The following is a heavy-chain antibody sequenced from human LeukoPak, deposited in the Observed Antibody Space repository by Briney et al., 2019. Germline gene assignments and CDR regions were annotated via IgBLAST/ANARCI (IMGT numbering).Heavy chain of an antibody. V-gene: IGHV4-59*12. D-gene: IGHD3-22*01. Sequence: PSETLSLTCTVSGGSISSYYWSWIRQPPGKGLEWMGCIYYSGSTNYNPSLKSRVTISVDTSKNQFSLKLSSVTAADTAVYYCAREGYYYDSSGYPFDYWGQGILVTVSS. CDR3: AREGYYYDSSGYPFDY. CDR1: GGSISSYY. J-gene: IGHJ4*02. CDR2: IYYSGST.